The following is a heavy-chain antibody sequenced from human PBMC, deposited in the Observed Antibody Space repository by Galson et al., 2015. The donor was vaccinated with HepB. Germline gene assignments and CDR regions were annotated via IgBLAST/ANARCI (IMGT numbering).Heavy chain of an antibody. J-gene: IGHJ5*02. CDR1: GYTFTSYD. CDR3: ARWLVGREARGRDLGYPGP. CDR2: MNPNSGNT. V-gene: IGHV1-8*01. D-gene: IGHD6-19*01. Sequence: SVKVSCKASGYTFTSYDINWVRQATGQGLEWMGWMNPNSGNTGYAQKFQGRVTMTRNTSISTAYMELSSLRSEDTAVYYCARWLVGREARGRDLGYPGPWGQWTLVTVSS.